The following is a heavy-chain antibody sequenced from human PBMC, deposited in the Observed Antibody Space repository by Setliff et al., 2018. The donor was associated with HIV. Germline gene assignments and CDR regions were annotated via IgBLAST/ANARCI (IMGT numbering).Heavy chain of an antibody. J-gene: IGHJ4*02. D-gene: IGHD3-22*01. CDR3: VTLLYDSSGFQEYLDC. V-gene: IGHV3-74*01. CDR2: INGDGTST. CDR1: GFTFSYYW. Sequence: GGSLRLSCAASGFTFSYYWMHWVRQAPGKGLVWVSRINGDGTSTSYADSVKGRFTISRDNAKNTLSLQMNSLRADDTAVYFCVTLLYDSSGFQEYLDCWGRGTLVTVSS.